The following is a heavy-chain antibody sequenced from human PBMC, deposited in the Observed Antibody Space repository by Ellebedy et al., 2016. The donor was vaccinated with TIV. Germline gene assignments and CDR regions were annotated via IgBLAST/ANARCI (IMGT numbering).Heavy chain of an antibody. CDR3: ARGFRFGMDV. V-gene: IGHV3-66*01. Sequence: PGGSLRLSCAASGFTFSSLAMNWVRQAPGKGLEWLSVIYSDAATYSADSVKGRFPITRDNSKNTRYLQLNSLRAEDTAVYYCARGFRFGMDVWGQGTTVTVSS. J-gene: IGHJ6*02. CDR1: GFTFSSLA. D-gene: IGHD3-10*01. CDR2: IYSDAAT.